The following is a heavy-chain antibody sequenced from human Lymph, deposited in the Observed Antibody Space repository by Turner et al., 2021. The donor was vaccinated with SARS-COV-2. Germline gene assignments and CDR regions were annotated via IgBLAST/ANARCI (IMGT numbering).Heavy chain of an antibody. CDR3: AKGRRFGMDV. J-gene: IGHJ6*02. CDR2: ISWNSGSI. Sequence: ELRLLESGGGLGQPGCSLRPSCAASGITFDEYVMHWVRQAPGEGLEWVSGISWNSGSIGYADSVKGRFTISRDNAKNSLYLQMNSLRAEDTALYYWAKGRRFGMDVWGQGTTVTVSS. CDR1: GITFDEYV. V-gene: IGHV3-9*01.